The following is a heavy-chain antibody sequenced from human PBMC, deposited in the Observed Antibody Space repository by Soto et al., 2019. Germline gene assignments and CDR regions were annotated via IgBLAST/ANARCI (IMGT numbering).Heavy chain of an antibody. V-gene: IGHV4-39*01. CDR2: IYSGGNT. CDR1: GGSITSHHYY. CDR3: GSGPSTTWIDN. Sequence: QLQVLESGPGQVKPSQTLSLTCTVSGGSITSHHYYWGWIRQPPGKGLEWIGSIYSGGNTYYNPSLRSRLTIFVDTAKNLISLKLSSVTAADSAIYYCGSGPSTTWIDNWGLGTQVSVSS. D-gene: IGHD2-2*01. J-gene: IGHJ4*02.